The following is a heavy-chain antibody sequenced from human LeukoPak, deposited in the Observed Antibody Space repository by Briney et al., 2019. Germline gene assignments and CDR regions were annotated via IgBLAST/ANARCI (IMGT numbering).Heavy chain of an antibody. CDR3: ARDRAHSDWLDV. J-gene: IGHJ6*02. V-gene: IGHV3-74*01. CDR1: GFTFSTYW. D-gene: IGHD3-9*01. Sequence: PGGCLRLSCAACGFTFSTYWTHWVRQAPGKVLVWVSRLTSHGSSTSYADAVRGGFNVSRDNAKNMLYLQMNSVRAEDTAVYYCARDRAHSDWLDVWGQGTTVTVSS. CDR2: LTSHGSST.